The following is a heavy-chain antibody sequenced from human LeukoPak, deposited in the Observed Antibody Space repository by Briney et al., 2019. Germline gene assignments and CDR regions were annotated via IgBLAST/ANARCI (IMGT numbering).Heavy chain of an antibody. CDR2: ISGSGGTT. V-gene: IGHV3-23*01. CDR3: ARDRGGAYDFWSGYYTGYFDY. CDR1: GFTFSYSS. Sequence: GSLRLSCAASGFTFSYSSMNWVRQAPGKGLGWVSAISGSGGTTSYADSVKGRFTISRDNSKNSLYLQMNSLRAEDTAVYYCARDRGGAYDFWSGYYTGYFDYWGQGTLVPVSS. D-gene: IGHD3-3*01. J-gene: IGHJ4*02.